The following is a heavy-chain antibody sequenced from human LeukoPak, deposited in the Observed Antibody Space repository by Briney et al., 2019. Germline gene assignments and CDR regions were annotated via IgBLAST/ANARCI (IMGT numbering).Heavy chain of an antibody. CDR1: GLTFSSYW. Sequence: GGSLRLSCAASGLTFSSYWMSWVRQAPGKGLEWVANIKEDGSEKYYEDSVKGRFTISRDNAKNSLYLQMNSLRAEDTAVYYCARDFGSTTWSGFDSWGQGTLVTVSS. CDR3: ARDFGSTTWSGFDS. V-gene: IGHV3-7*01. D-gene: IGHD3-3*01. J-gene: IGHJ4*02. CDR2: IKEDGSEK.